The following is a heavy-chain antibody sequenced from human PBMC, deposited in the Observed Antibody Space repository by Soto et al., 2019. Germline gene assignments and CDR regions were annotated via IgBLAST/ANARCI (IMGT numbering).Heavy chain of an antibody. CDR2: IKSKTDGGTT. Sequence: GGSLRLSCAASGFTFSNAWMNWVRQAPGKGLEWVGRIKSKTDGGTTDYAAPVKGRFTISRDDSKNTLYLQMNSLKTEDTAVYYCTTYYYGSGSHSPPYYYYYGMDVWGQGTTVTVSS. J-gene: IGHJ6*02. D-gene: IGHD3-10*01. V-gene: IGHV3-15*07. CDR3: TTYYYGSGSHSPPYYYYYGMDV. CDR1: GFTFSNAW.